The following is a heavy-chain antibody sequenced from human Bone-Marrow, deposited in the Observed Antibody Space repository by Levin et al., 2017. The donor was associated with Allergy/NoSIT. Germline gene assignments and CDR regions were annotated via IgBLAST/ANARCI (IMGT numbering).Heavy chain of an antibody. Sequence: GGSLRLSCAASGFTFSSYGMHWVRQAPGKGLEWVAVISYDGSNKYYADSVKGRFTISRDNSKNTLYLQMNSLRAEDTAVYYCAADCSGGSCYSGPPYDDGMDVWGQGTTVTVSS. V-gene: IGHV3-30*03. D-gene: IGHD2-15*01. J-gene: IGHJ6*02. CDR1: GFTFSSYG. CDR3: AADCSGGSCYSGPPYDDGMDV. CDR2: ISYDGSNK.